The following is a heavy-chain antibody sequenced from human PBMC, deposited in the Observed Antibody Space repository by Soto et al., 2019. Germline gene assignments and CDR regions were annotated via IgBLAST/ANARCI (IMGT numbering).Heavy chain of an antibody. D-gene: IGHD3-3*01. CDR1: GFSLSTSGVG. Sequence: QITLKESGPTLVKPTQTLTLTCTFSGFSLSTSGVGVGWIRQPPGKALEWLSLISWNADKRYSPSLKSRLTITKATAQNHVVLTKTNMDPVDTATDYCAHSNYDFLSGYPFPLWWFDPWGQGTLVTVSS. CDR2: ISWNADK. CDR3: AHSNYDFLSGYPFPLWWFDP. J-gene: IGHJ5*02. V-gene: IGHV2-5*01.